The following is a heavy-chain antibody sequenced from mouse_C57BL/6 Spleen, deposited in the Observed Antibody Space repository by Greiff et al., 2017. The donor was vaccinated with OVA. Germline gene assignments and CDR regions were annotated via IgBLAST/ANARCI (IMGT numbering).Heavy chain of an antibody. V-gene: IGHV1-69*01. Sequence: QVQLQQPGAELVMPGASVKLSCKASGYTFTSYWMHWVKQRPGQGLEWIGEIDPSDSYTNYNQKFKGKSTLTVDKSSSTAYMQLSSLTSEDSAVYYCARDDDGYSYWYFDVWGTGTTVTVSS. CDR1: GYTFTSYW. D-gene: IGHD2-3*01. CDR2: IDPSDSYT. J-gene: IGHJ1*03. CDR3: ARDDDGYSYWYFDV.